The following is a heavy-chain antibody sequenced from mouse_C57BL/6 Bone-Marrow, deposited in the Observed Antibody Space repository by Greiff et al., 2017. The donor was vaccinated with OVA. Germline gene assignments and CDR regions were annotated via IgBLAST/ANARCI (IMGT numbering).Heavy chain of an antibody. CDR3: ARGRQLRFDY. V-gene: IGHV3-6*01. J-gene: IGHJ2*01. CDR1: GYSITSGYY. Sequence: EVKLQESGPGLVKPSQSLSLTCSVTGYSITSGYYWNWIRQFPGNKLEWMGYISYDGSNNYNPSLKNRISITRDTSKNQFFLKLNSVTTEDTATYYCARGRQLRFDYWGQGTTLTVSS. D-gene: IGHD3-2*01. CDR2: ISYDGSN.